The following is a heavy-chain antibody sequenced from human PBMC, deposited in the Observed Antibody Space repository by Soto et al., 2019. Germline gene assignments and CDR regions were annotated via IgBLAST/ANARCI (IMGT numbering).Heavy chain of an antibody. J-gene: IGHJ5*02. D-gene: IGHD6-19*01. CDR2: INHSGST. CDR1: GGSFSGYY. V-gene: IGHV4-34*01. CDR3: ARGPYSSVPTGSWFDP. Sequence: QVQLQQWGAGLLKPSETLSLTCAVYGGSFSGYYWSWIRQPPGKGLEWIGEINHSGSTYYNPSLKSRVTISVDTYKNQFSLKLSSVTAADTAVYYCARGPYSSVPTGSWFDPWGQGTLVTVS.